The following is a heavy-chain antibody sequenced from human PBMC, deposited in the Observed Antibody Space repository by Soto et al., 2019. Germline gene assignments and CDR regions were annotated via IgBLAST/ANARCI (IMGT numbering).Heavy chain of an antibody. CDR1: GYTFTGYY. CDR2: INPNSGGT. Sequence: ASVKVSCKASGYTFTGYYMHWVRQAPGQGPEWMGWINPNSGGTNYAQKFQGRVTMTRDTSISTAYMELSRLRSDDTAVYYCARVNVVVVAATREYYFDYWGQGXLVTVYS. J-gene: IGHJ4*02. D-gene: IGHD2-15*01. CDR3: ARVNVVVVAATREYYFDY. V-gene: IGHV1-2*02.